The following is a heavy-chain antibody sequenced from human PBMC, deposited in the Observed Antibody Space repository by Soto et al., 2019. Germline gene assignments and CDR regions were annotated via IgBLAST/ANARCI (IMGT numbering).Heavy chain of an antibody. V-gene: IGHV3-53*01. CDR3: VSTSSD. CDR2: IYGGGST. D-gene: IGHD6-19*01. CDR1: CLSVATNY. Sequence: LXLSGAASCLSVATNYMSWIRQAPGKGLEWVSVIYGGGSTYYSDALKGRFAISRDNSKNALYLQMNILTAEDTAVYYCVSTSSDWGQGTLVTVSS. J-gene: IGHJ4*02.